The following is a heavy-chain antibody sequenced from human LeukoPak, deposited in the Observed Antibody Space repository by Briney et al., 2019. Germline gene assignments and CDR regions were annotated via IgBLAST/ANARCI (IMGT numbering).Heavy chain of an antibody. V-gene: IGHV3-64*01. Sequence: PGGSLRLSCAASGFSFNNYAMHWVRQAPGKGLEYVSAISTNGGTTYYANAVKGRFTISRDNSKNTLYLQMNSLRVEDTAVYYCAKQYDFWSGPDYWGQGTLVTVSS. CDR2: ISTNGGTT. CDR3: AKQYDFWSGPDY. CDR1: GFSFNNYA. J-gene: IGHJ4*02. D-gene: IGHD3-3*01.